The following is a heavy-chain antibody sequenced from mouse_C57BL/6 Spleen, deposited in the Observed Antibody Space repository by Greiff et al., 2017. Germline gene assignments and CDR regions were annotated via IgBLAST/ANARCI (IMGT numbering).Heavy chain of an antibody. J-gene: IGHJ3*01. CDR1: GYTFTSYG. V-gene: IGHV1-81*01. D-gene: IGHD1-1*01. CDR2: IYPRSGNT. CDR3: ARDDYGSSSWFAY. Sequence: VQLQQSGAELARPGASVKLSCKASGYTFTSYGISWVKQRTGQGLEWIGEIYPRSGNTYYNEKVKGKATLTADKSSSTAYMELRSLTSEDSAVYFCARDDYGSSSWFAYWGQGTLVTVSA.